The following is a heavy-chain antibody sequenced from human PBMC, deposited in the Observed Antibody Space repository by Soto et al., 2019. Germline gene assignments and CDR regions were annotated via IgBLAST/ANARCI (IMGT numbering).Heavy chain of an antibody. CDR1: GYTFTSYA. Sequence: ASVMVSCKASGYTFTSYAMHWVRQAPGQRLEWMGWINAGNGNTNYAQKLQGRVTMTTDTSTSTAYMELRSLRSDDTAVYYCARGVGSGSYYNQYNWFDPWGQGTLVTVSS. V-gene: IGHV1-3*01. CDR3: ARGVGSGSYYNQYNWFDP. CDR2: INAGNGNT. D-gene: IGHD3-10*01. J-gene: IGHJ5*02.